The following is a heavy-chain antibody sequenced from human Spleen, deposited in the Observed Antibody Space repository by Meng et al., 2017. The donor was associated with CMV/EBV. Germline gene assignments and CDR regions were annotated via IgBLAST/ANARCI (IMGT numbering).Heavy chain of an antibody. CDR1: GYFFRDHF. CDR3: ASENYYGMYV. Sequence: ASVKVSCKTSGYFFRDHFMHWVRQAPGQGLEWMGWISGYNGHINYAQNLQGRVTMTTDTSMSTAYMELRSLRSADTAVYYCASENYYGMYVWGQGTTVTVSS. V-gene: IGHV1-18*04. J-gene: IGHJ6*02. CDR2: ISGYNGHI.